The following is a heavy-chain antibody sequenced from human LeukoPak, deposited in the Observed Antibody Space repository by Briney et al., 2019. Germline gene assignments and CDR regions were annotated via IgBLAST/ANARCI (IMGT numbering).Heavy chain of an antibody. V-gene: IGHV5-51*01. Sequence: GAPLKTSLKGSGSRFTSYWIGWGRRMPGKGLGWMENIYPGDSKTSYSPYFQGQATISADKSISTADQQWSSLKASNTAMYYCARRVEMATIFLFDDRGQGTLGTLS. D-gene: IGHD5-24*01. J-gene: IGHJ4*02. CDR3: ARRVEMATIFLFDD. CDR1: GSRFTSYW. CDR2: IYPGDSKT.